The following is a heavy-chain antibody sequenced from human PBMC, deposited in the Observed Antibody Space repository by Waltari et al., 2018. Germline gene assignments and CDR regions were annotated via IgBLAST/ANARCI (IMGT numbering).Heavy chain of an antibody. CDR3: VTWGDLGNF. CDR2: IKQDGSEI. J-gene: IGHJ4*02. Sequence: GLEWVAHIKQDGSEIYYVDSVKGRFSISRDNAKKSLYLQMNSLRGDDTAVFYCVTWGDLGNFWGQGTLVTVSA. V-gene: IGHV3-7*01. D-gene: IGHD7-27*01.